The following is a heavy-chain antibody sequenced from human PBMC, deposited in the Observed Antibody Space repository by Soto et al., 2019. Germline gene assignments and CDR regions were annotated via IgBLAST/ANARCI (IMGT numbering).Heavy chain of an antibody. CDR1: GGSISSNY. CDR2: VYNSGST. J-gene: IGHJ4*02. V-gene: IGHV4-59*01. CDR3: ARYRREAVAGYTLDN. Sequence: KASETLSLTCTVSGGSISSNYWTWIRQPPGKGLEWIGYVYNSGSTNYNPSLKSRVTISGDTSKSQFSLKVNSMTAADTAVYYCARYRREAVAGYTLDNWGQGILVTVSS. D-gene: IGHD6-13*01.